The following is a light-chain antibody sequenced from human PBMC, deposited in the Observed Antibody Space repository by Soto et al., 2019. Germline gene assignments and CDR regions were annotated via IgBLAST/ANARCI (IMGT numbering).Light chain of an antibody. CDR2: DVS. CDR3: CSYASSSTLHV. V-gene: IGLV2-23*02. Sequence: QSALTQPASVSGSPGQSITISCTGTSSDVGSYNLVSWYQQHPGKAPKLMIYDVSKRPSGVSNRFSGSKSGNTASLTISGLQAEDEDDYYCCSYASSSTLHVFGTGTKLTVL. CDR1: SSDVGSYNL. J-gene: IGLJ1*01.